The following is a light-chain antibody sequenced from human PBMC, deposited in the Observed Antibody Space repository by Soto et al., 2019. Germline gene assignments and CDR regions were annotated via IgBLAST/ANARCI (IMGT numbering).Light chain of an antibody. CDR3: QQYNNWPFT. CDR2: GAS. CDR1: QSVSSN. J-gene: IGKJ3*01. V-gene: IGKV3-15*01. Sequence: EIVMTQSPATLSVSPGERATLSCRASQSVSSNLAWYQQKPGQAPRLLIYGASTRATGIPARLSGSGSGTEFTLNISSLQSEDFAVYFCQQYNNWPFTFGPGTKVDIK.